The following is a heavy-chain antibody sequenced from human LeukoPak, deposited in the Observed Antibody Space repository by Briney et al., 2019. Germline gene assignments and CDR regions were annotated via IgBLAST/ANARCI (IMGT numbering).Heavy chain of an antibody. V-gene: IGHV3-33*01. CDR2: IWYDGSNI. J-gene: IGHJ4*02. CDR3: VRELPPVVKYYFDY. CDR1: GFTFSSFG. D-gene: IGHD3-22*01. Sequence: GGSLRLSCAASGFTFSSFGMHWVRQAPGKGLEWVAVIWYDGSNIYYADSVKGRFTISRDNSKNTLYLQMNSLRAEDTAVYYCVRELPPVVKYYFDYWGQGTLVTVSS.